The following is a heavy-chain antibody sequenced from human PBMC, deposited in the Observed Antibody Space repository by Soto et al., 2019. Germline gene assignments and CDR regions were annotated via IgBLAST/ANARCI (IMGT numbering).Heavy chain of an antibody. D-gene: IGHD2-2*02. Sequence: PWGSLRLSCAASGFTFISYAIHFFRHSPCKGLEWVAVISYDGSNKYYADSVKGRFTISRDNSKNTLYLQMNSLRAEDTAVYYCARNLADIVVVPAAIGYWGQGTLVTVSS. CDR3: ARNLADIVVVPAAIGY. J-gene: IGHJ4*02. CDR2: ISYDGSNK. CDR1: GFTFISYA. V-gene: IGHV3-30-3*01.